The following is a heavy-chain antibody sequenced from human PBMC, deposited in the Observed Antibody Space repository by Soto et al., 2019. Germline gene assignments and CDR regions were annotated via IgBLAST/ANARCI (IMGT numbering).Heavy chain of an antibody. CDR2: IDWDDDK. CDR3: VRIKRNSGWNNWFDP. V-gene: IGHV2-70*04. J-gene: IGHJ5*02. Sequence: SGPTLVNPTQTLTLTCTLSGFSLGTSGMRVSWIRQPPGKALEWLARIDWDDDKFYSTFLKTRLTISKDTSKNQVVLTMTNMDPVDTATYYCVRIKRNSGWNNWFDPWGQGTLVTVSS. CDR1: GFSLGTSGMR. D-gene: IGHD6-19*01.